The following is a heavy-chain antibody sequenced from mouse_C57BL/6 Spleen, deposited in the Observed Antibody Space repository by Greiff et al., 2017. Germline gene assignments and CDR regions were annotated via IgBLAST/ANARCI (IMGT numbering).Heavy chain of an antibody. CDR1: GFTFSDYY. V-gene: IGHV5-16*01. CDR2: INSDGSST. CDR3: ARGNWYFDV. Sequence: EVMLVESEGGLVQPGSSMKLSCTASGFTFSDYYMPWVRQVPEKGLEWVANINSDGSSTYYLDSLKSRFIISRDNAKNILYLQMSSLKSEDTATYYCARGNWYFDVWGTGTTVTVSS. J-gene: IGHJ1*03.